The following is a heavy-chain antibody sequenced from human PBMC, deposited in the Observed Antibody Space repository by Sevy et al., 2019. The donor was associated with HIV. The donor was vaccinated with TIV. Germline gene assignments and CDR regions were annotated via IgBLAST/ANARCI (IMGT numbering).Heavy chain of an antibody. CDR3: AAILPAGIPAEYFQH. Sequence: GGSLRLSCAASGLTFSSYWMTWVRQAPGKGLERVANINQGGSQEYYVDSVKGRFTISRYNAKNSLYLQINSLRAEDTAVYYCAAILPAGIPAEYFQHWGQGTLVVVSS. CDR2: INQGGSQE. CDR1: GLTFSSYW. D-gene: IGHD2-2*01. V-gene: IGHV3-7*01. J-gene: IGHJ1*01.